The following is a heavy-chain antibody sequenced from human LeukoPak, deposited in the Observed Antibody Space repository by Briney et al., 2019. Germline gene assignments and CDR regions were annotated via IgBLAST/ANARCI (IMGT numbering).Heavy chain of an antibody. J-gene: IGHJ4*02. CDR3: ARGSAMVRGVFDY. CDR1: GYTFTGYY. Sequence: ASVKVSCKASGYTFTGYYMHWVRQAPGQGLEWMGWINPNSGGTNYAQKFQGRVTITADESTSTAYMELSSLRSEDTAVYYCARGSAMVRGVFDYWGQGTLVTVSS. CDR2: INPNSGGT. V-gene: IGHV1-2*02. D-gene: IGHD3-10*01.